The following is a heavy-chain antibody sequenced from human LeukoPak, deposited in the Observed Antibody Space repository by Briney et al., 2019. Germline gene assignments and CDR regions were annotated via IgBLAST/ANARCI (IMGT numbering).Heavy chain of an antibody. CDR3: ARGRRGAGSRWFDP. Sequence: GGSLRLSCAASGFTFSSYSMNWVRQAPGKGLEWVSSISSSSSYIHYADSVEGRFTISRDNAKNSLYLQMNSLRAEDTAVYYCARGRRGAGSRWFDPWGQGTLVTVSS. CDR1: GFTFSSYS. D-gene: IGHD3-10*01. V-gene: IGHV3-21*01. J-gene: IGHJ5*02. CDR2: ISSSSSYI.